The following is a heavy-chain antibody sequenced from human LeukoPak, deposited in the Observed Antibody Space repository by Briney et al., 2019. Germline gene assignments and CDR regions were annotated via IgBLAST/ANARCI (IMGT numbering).Heavy chain of an antibody. J-gene: IGHJ4*02. Sequence: LSGGSLRLSCAASGFTFSSYAMSWVRQAPGKGLEWVSAISGSGGSTYYADSVKGRFTISRDNSKNTLYLQMNSLRAEDTAVYYCARDRTTRNILTGYAPLYYFDYWGQGTLVTVSS. D-gene: IGHD3-9*01. CDR2: ISGSGGST. CDR3: ARDRTTRNILTGYAPLYYFDY. V-gene: IGHV3-23*01. CDR1: GFTFSSYA.